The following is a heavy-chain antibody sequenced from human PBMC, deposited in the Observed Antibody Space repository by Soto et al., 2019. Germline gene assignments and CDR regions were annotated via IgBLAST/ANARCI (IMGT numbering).Heavy chain of an antibody. D-gene: IGHD3-3*01. CDR1: GYTFTSYY. J-gene: IGHJ6*02. CDR2: INPSGGST. V-gene: IGHV1-46*01. CDR3: ARDKGVTIFGVVISGGMDV. Sequence: ASVKVSCKASGYTFTSYYMHWVRQAPGQGLEWMGIINPSGGSTSYAQKFQGRVTMTRDTSTSTVYMELSSLRSEDTAVYYCARDKGVTIFGVVISGGMDVWGQGTTVTVSS.